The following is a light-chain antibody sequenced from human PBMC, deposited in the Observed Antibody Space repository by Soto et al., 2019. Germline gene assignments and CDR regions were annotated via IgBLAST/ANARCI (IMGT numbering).Light chain of an antibody. CDR3: AAWDDTLNGQV. J-gene: IGLJ3*02. V-gene: IGLV1-47*01. Sequence: QSVLTQPPSASGTPGQRVSISCSGSRSNIGRNYVYWYQQLPGTAPKLLIQRNNERPSGVPDRFSGSKSGTSVSLAISGLLSEDDATYYCAAWDDTLNGQVFGGGTKLTVL. CDR2: RNN. CDR1: RSNIGRNY.